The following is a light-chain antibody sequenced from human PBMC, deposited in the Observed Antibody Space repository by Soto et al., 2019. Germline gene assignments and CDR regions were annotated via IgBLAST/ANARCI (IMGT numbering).Light chain of an antibody. Sequence: EIVMTQSPATLSVSPGERATLSCRASQSVSSNLAWYQQKPGQAPRLLIYGASTRATGIPARFSGSGSGTEFTLTISSLQSEDFAVYYCQQYNNWPGTFGLGPKWISN. CDR1: QSVSSN. CDR3: QQYNNWPGT. V-gene: IGKV3-15*01. J-gene: IGKJ3*01. CDR2: GAS.